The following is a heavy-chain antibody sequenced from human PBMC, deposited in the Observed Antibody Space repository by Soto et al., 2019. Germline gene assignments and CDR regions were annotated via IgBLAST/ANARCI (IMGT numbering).Heavy chain of an antibody. CDR2: LSDSGISI. CDR1: GFTFSSHA. Sequence: EVQLLESGGGLVQPGGSLRLSCTASGFTFSSHAMTWVRQAPGKGLEWVSGLSDSGISIYYADSVKDRLTISRDNSKNALYLEIHTLRAEDTDVYYCAKVSSSWYAGFFDRWGQGTLVTVSS. V-gene: IGHV3-23*01. CDR3: AKVSSSWYAGFFDR. J-gene: IGHJ4*02. D-gene: IGHD6-13*01.